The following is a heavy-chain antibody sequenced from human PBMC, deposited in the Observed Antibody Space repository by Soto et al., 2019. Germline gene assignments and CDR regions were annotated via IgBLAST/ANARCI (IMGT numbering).Heavy chain of an antibody. V-gene: IGHV1-8*01. CDR1: GYTFTSYD. Sequence: ASLKVSCKASGYTFTSYDINWVRQATGQGLEWMGWMNPNSGNTGYAQKFQGRVTMTRNTSISTAYMELSSLRSEDTAVYYCARAASIRGYSGYAAGYYYMDLWGKGTTVTVSS. CDR2: MNPNSGNT. D-gene: IGHD5-12*01. J-gene: IGHJ6*03. CDR3: ARAASIRGYSGYAAGYYYMDL.